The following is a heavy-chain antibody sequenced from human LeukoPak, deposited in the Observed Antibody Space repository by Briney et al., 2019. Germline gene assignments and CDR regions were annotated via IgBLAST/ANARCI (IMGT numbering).Heavy chain of an antibody. D-gene: IGHD7-27*01. Sequence: SETLSLTCAVYGGSFSVYYWSWIRQPPGKGLEWIGEINHSGSTNYNPSLKSRVTISVDTSKNQFSLKLSSVTAADTAVYYCASRKLGNDYWGQGTLVTVSS. J-gene: IGHJ4*02. V-gene: IGHV4-34*01. CDR1: GGSFSVYY. CDR2: INHSGST. CDR3: ASRKLGNDY.